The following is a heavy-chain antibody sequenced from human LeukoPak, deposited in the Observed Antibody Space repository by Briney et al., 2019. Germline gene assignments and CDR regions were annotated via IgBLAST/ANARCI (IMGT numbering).Heavy chain of an antibody. D-gene: IGHD6-13*01. Sequence: LGGSLRLSCAASGFTFSNAWMNWVRQAPGKGLEWVGRIKSKTDGGTTDYAAPVRGRFTISRDDSKNTLYLQMNSLKTEDTAVYYCTTREYSSSWYILDYWGQGTLVTVSS. CDR2: IKSKTDGGTT. CDR1: GFTFSNAW. J-gene: IGHJ4*02. V-gene: IGHV3-15*07. CDR3: TTREYSSSWYILDY.